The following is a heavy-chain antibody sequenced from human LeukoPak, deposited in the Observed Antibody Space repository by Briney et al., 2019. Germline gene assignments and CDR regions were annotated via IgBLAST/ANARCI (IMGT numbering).Heavy chain of an antibody. J-gene: IGHJ4*02. CDR2: ISGSGGTT. CDR3: AKSIGGVVVVAADY. CDR1: GFTFSTYA. Sequence: GSLRLSCAASGFTFSTYAMTWVRQAPGKGLEWVSVISGSGGTTYYADSVKGRFTLSRDNSKNTVFLQMNSLRAEDTAVYYCAKSIGGVVVVAADYWGQGTLVTVSS. V-gene: IGHV3-23*01. D-gene: IGHD2-15*01.